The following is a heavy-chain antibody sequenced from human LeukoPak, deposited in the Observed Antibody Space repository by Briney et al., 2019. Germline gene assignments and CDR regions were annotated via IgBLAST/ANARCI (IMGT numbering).Heavy chain of an antibody. CDR3: AKVNIVVVTAPYYFDY. V-gene: IGHV3-23*01. D-gene: IGHD2-21*02. Sequence: PGVSLRLSCAASGFTFSSYAMSWVRQAPGKGLEWVSAISGSGGSTYYADSVKGRFTISRDNSKNTLYLQMNSLRAEDTAVYYCAKVNIVVVTAPYYFDYWGQGTLVTVS. CDR2: ISGSGGST. J-gene: IGHJ4*02. CDR1: GFTFSSYA.